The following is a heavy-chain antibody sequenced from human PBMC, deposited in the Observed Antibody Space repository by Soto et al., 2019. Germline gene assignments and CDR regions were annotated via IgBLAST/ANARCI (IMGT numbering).Heavy chain of an antibody. D-gene: IGHD1-1*01. CDR2: ISYDGNNK. CDR1: GFTFRSFA. J-gene: IGHJ4*02. V-gene: IGHV3-30-3*01. CDR3: ARDPTTRYYFAY. Sequence: QVQLVESGGGVVQPGRSLRLSCAASGFTFRSFAMDWVRQAPGKGLEWVAVISYDGNNKYYAESVKGRFTISRDNSKNTLYLEMSSLRPEDTAVYYCARDPTTRYYFAYWGQGPLFTVSS.